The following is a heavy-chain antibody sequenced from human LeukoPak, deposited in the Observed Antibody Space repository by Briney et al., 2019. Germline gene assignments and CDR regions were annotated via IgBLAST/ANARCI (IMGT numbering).Heavy chain of an antibody. D-gene: IGHD6-13*01. V-gene: IGHV3-9*01. CDR3: ARGIAAGGDPFDI. J-gene: IGHJ3*02. CDR1: GFIFDDYA. Sequence: GGSLRLSCAVSGFIFDDYAMHWVRQAPGKGLEWVSGISWNSGSIGYADSVKGRFTISRDNAKNSLYLQMNSLRAEDTALYYCARGIAAGGDPFDIWGQGTMVTVSS. CDR2: ISWNSGSI.